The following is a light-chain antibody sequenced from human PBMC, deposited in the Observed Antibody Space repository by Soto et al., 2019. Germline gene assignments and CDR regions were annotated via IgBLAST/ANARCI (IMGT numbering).Light chain of an antibody. CDR3: AAWDDSLNAWA. J-gene: IGLJ3*02. V-gene: IGLV1-44*01. Sequence: QSVLTQPPSASGTPGQRVTVSCSGSSSNIGRNTVKWYRQLPGTAPKLLVGSRDRRPSGVPDRFSGSQSGTSASLAISGLQSEDEADYICAAWDDSLNAWAFGGGTQLTVL. CDR2: SRD. CDR1: SSNIGRNT.